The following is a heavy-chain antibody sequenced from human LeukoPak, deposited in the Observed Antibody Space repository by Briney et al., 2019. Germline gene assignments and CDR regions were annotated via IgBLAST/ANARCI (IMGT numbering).Heavy chain of an antibody. Sequence: ASVKVSCKASGYTFTSYYMHWVRQAPGQGLEWMGIINPSGGSTSYAQKFQGRVTITRNTSISTAYMEPSSLRSEDTAVYYCARRPRDGYNMGGDYWGQGTLVTVSS. CDR3: ARRPRDGYNMGGDY. J-gene: IGHJ4*02. D-gene: IGHD5-24*01. V-gene: IGHV1-46*01. CDR2: INPSGGST. CDR1: GYTFTSYY.